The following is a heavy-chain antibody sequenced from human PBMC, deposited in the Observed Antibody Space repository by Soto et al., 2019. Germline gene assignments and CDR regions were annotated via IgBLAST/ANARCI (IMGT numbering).Heavy chain of an antibody. Sequence: PSETLSLTCTVSGGSISSYYWSWIRQPPGKGLEWIGYIYYSGSTNYNPSLKSRVTISVDTSKNQFSLKLSSVTAADTAVYYCARHRQTRSRGYYDILTGYDAYYYYYYMDVWGKGTTVTVSS. CDR2: IYYSGST. CDR1: GGSISSYY. J-gene: IGHJ6*03. V-gene: IGHV4-59*08. D-gene: IGHD3-9*01. CDR3: ARHRQTRSRGYYDILTGYDAYYYYYYMDV.